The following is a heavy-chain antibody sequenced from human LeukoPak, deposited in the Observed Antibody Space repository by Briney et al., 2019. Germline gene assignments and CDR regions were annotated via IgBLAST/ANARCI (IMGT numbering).Heavy chain of an antibody. J-gene: IGHJ5*02. V-gene: IGHV1-2*02. Sequence: VASVKVSCKASGYTFTGYYMRWVRQAPGQGLEWMGWINPNSGGTNYAQKFQGRVTMTRDTSISTAYMELSRLRSDDTAVYYCARVGFLELVDHWFDPWGQGTLVTVSS. CDR3: ARVGFLELVDHWFDP. CDR2: INPNSGGT. CDR1: GYTFTGYY. D-gene: IGHD1-7*01.